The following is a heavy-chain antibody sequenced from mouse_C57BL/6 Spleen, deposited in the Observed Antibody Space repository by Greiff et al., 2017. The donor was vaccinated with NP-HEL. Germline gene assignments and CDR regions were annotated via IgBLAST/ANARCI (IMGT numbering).Heavy chain of an antibody. D-gene: IGHD1-3*01. CDR1: GFTFSSYG. V-gene: IGHV5-6*01. Sequence: EVQLVESGGDLVKPGGSLKLSCAASGFTFSSYGMSWVRQTPDKRLEWVATISSGGSYTYYPDSVKGRFTISRDNAKNTLYLQMSSLKSEDTAMYYCARLGGKGPMDYWGQGTSVTVSS. J-gene: IGHJ4*01. CDR2: ISSGGSYT. CDR3: ARLGGKGPMDY.